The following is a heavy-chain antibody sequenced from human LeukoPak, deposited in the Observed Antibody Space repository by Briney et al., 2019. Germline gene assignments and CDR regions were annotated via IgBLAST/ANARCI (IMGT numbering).Heavy chain of an antibody. D-gene: IGHD6-25*01. Sequence: SETPSLTCTVSGYSISSGYYWGWIRQPPGKGLEWIGSIYHSGSTYYNPSLKSRVTISVDTSKNQFSLKLSSVTAADTAVYYCARDGSSGNWFDPWGQGTLVTVSS. CDR1: GYSISSGYY. J-gene: IGHJ5*02. CDR2: IYHSGST. CDR3: ARDGSSGNWFDP. V-gene: IGHV4-38-2*02.